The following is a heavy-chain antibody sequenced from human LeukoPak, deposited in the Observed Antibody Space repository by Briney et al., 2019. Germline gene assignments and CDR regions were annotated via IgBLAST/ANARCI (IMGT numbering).Heavy chain of an antibody. J-gene: IGHJ3*02. Sequence: ASVKVSCKVSGYTLTELSMHWVRQAPGKGLEWMGGFDPEDGETIYAQKFQGRVTMTEDTSTDTAYMELSSLRSEDTAVYYCATGPRVVGAANAFDIWGQGTMVTVSS. V-gene: IGHV1-24*01. CDR1: GYTLTELS. D-gene: IGHD1-26*01. CDR3: ATGPRVVGAANAFDI. CDR2: FDPEDGET.